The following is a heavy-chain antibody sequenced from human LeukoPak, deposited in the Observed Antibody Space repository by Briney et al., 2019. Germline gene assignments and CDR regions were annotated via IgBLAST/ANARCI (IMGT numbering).Heavy chain of an antibody. CDR3: ARDLESDY. CDR2: ISTNGGST. Sequence: PGGSLRLSCAASGFTFSSYAMHWVRQAPGKGLEYVSAISTNGGSTYYANSVEGRFTISRDNSKNTLYLQMGSLRAEDMAEYYCARDLESDYWGQGTLVTVSS. CDR1: GFTFSSYA. J-gene: IGHJ4*02. V-gene: IGHV3-64*01.